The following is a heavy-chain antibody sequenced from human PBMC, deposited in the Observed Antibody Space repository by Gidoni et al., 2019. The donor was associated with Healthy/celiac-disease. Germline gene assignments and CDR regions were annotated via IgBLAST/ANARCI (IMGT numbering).Heavy chain of an antibody. CDR3: ARIIAVAGLWFDP. V-gene: IGHV4-38-2*01. Sequence: QVQLQESGPGLVKPSETLSLTCAVSGYSISSGYYWGWIRQPPGKGLEWIGSIYHSGSTYYNPSLKSRVTISVDTSKNQFSLKLSSVTAADTAVYYCARIIAVAGLWFDPWGQGTLVTVSS. D-gene: IGHD6-19*01. J-gene: IGHJ5*02. CDR2: IYHSGST. CDR1: GYSISSGYY.